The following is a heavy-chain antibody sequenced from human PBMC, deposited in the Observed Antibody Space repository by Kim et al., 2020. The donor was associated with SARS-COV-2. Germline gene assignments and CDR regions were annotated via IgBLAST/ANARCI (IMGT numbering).Heavy chain of an antibody. Sequence: ASVKVSCKASGYTFNIYYMHWVRRAPGQGLEWVGRVNPSGGATSYASQFQGRVALTVDTSVNTAYMELSGLTSDDTAVYYCARVPSYVMASTAFDFWGQG. V-gene: IGHV1-2*06. CDR1: GYTFNIYY. D-gene: IGHD2-2*01. J-gene: IGHJ4*02. CDR2: VNPSGGAT. CDR3: ARVPSYVMASTAFDF.